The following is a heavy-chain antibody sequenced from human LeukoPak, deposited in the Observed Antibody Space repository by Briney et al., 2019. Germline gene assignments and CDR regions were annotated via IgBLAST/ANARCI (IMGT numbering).Heavy chain of an antibody. CDR1: GFTFSSAV. D-gene: IGHD6-13*01. V-gene: IGHV3-30*18. Sequence: GGSLRLSCAASGFTFSSAVMHWVRQAPGKGLEWVAVISNDGNNKYYADSVRGRFTISRDNSKNTLYVQMNSLRAEDTAVYYCAKEVIAVGGNLEYWGQGTLVTVSS. CDR2: ISNDGNNK. J-gene: IGHJ4*02. CDR3: AKEVIAVGGNLEY.